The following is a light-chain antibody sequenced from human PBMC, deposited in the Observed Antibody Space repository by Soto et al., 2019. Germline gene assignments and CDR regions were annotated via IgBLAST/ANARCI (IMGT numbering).Light chain of an antibody. Sequence: DKVVTKSPATLSVPQGKTATLYCRASLRLSTNLAWYQQRPGQAPRLLIYGASTRATGIPARFSGSGSGTEFTLTISSLQSEDFAVYYCQQYYNWPRTFGQGTKLDIK. J-gene: IGKJ1*01. V-gene: IGKV3D-15*01. CDR2: GAS. CDR1: LRLSTN. CDR3: QQYYNWPRT.